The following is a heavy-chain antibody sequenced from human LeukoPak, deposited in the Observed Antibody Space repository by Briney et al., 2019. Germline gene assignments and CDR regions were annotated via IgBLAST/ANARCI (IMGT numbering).Heavy chain of an antibody. D-gene: IGHD1-26*01. Sequence: GGSLRLSCTASGFTVSGNYMSWVRQAPGKGLEWVSGIYSGGSTFYADSVKGRFTISRDNSKNTLYLQMNSLRAEDTAVYYCARGGYSGSYYGMDVWGQGTTVTVSS. CDR3: ARGGYSGSYYGMDV. V-gene: IGHV3-53*05. CDR2: IYSGGST. CDR1: GFTVSGNY. J-gene: IGHJ6*02.